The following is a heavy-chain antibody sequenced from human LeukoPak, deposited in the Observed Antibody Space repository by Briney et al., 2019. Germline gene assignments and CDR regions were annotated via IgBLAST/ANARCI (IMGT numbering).Heavy chain of an antibody. CDR2: ISPSGGST. D-gene: IGHD6-6*01. V-gene: IGHV1-46*01. J-gene: IGHJ4*02. Sequence: GASVKVSCKASGYTFTSYYMHWVRQAPGQGLEWVGIISPSGGSTSYAQKFQGRVTMTRDTSTSTVYMELSSLRSEDTAVYYCAAYSSSSLYFDYWGQGTLVTVSS. CDR1: GYTFTSYY. CDR3: AAYSSSSLYFDY.